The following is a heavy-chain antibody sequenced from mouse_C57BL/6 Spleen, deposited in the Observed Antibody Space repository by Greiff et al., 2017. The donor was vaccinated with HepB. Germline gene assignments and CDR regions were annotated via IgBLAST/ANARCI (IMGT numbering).Heavy chain of an antibody. D-gene: IGHD1-1*01. J-gene: IGHJ4*01. V-gene: IGHV1-53*01. CDR2: INPSNGGT. Sequence: VQLQQPGTELVKPGASVKLSCKASGYTFTSYWMHWVKQRPGQGLEWIGNINPSNGGTNYNEKFKSKATLTVDKSSSTAYMQLSSLTSEDSALYYCARSDYYGPYFYAMDYWGQGTSVTVSS. CDR1: GYTFTSYW. CDR3: ARSDYYGPYFYAMDY.